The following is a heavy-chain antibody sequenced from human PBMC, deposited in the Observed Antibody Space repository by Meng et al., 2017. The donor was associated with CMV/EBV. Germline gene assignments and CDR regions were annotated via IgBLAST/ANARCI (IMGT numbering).Heavy chain of an antibody. CDR1: GGSISSYY. CDR3: ARDLPGGWFDP. J-gene: IGHJ5*02. D-gene: IGHD1-14*01. Sequence: SETLSLTCTVSGGSISSYYWSWIRQPPGKGLEWIGYIYYSGSTNYNPSLKSRVTISVDTSKNQFSLKLSSVTAADTAVYYCARDLPGGWFDPRGQGTLVTVSS. CDR2: IYYSGST. V-gene: IGHV4-59*01.